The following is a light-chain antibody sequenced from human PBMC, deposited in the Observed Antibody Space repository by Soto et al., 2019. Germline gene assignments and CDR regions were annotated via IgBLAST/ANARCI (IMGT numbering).Light chain of an antibody. CDR2: DAS. V-gene: IGKV1-39*01. J-gene: IGKJ5*01. CDR1: QSISSY. Sequence: DIQMTQSPSSLSASVGDRVTITCRASQSISSYLNWYQQKPGKAPKLLIYDASNLESGVPSRFSATVSGTEFSLTITSLQPEDFATYYCQQLFDSPITFGQGTRLE. CDR3: QQLFDSPIT.